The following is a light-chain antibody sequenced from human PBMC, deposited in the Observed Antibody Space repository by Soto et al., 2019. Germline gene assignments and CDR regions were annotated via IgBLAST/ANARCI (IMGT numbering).Light chain of an antibody. CDR3: QQYDNLPLA. Sequence: DIQMTPSPSSLSASVGDRVTITCHASQGISNYLNWYQQKPGKAPKLLIYDASNLETGVPSRFSGSGFGTDFTFTISSLQPEGIATYYWQQYDNLPLAFGGGTKVEIK. CDR2: DAS. CDR1: QGISNY. J-gene: IGKJ4*01. V-gene: IGKV1-33*01.